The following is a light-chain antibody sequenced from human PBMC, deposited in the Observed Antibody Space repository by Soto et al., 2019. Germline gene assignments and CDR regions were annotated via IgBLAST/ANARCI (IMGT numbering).Light chain of an antibody. CDR3: QQYNGYSRT. J-gene: IGKJ1*01. V-gene: IGKV1-5*01. Sequence: DIHMTQSPSTLSASVGDRVTITCRASQGIVRWLAWYKQKPGKAPKLLIFDASSLERGVPSRFRGSGSGTAFTLTIRSLQPDDFSTYYCQQYNGYSRTFGQGTKVDIK. CDR2: DAS. CDR1: QGIVRW.